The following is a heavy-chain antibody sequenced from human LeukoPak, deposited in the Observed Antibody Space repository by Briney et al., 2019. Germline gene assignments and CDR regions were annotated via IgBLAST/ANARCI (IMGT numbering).Heavy chain of an antibody. Sequence: SVKVSCKASGGTFSSYAISWVRQAPEQGLEWMGGIIPIFGTANYAQKFQGRVTITADESTSTAYMELSSLRSEDTAVYYCARDRDTGPGWFDPWGQGALVTVSS. CDR1: GGTFSSYA. V-gene: IGHV1-69*13. J-gene: IGHJ5*02. D-gene: IGHD1-14*01. CDR2: IIPIFGTA. CDR3: ARDRDTGPGWFDP.